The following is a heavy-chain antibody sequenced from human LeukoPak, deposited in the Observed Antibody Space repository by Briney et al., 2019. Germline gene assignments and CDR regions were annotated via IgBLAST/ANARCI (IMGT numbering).Heavy chain of an antibody. CDR1: GASVSGSNYY. D-gene: IGHD5-24*01. J-gene: IGHJ4*02. CDR2: IYSSGST. V-gene: IGHV4-39*01. Sequence: SETLSLTCAVSGASVSGSNYYWGWIRQPPGKGLEWIGNIYSSGSTYYNPSLKSRVTIYVDTSKNQFSLKLSSVTAADTAVYYCARGRRDGYNLEYFDKWGQGTLVTVSS. CDR3: ARGRRDGYNLEYFDK.